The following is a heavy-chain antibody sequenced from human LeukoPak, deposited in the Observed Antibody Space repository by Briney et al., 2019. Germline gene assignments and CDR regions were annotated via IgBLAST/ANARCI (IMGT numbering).Heavy chain of an antibody. J-gene: IGHJ4*02. V-gene: IGHV3-23*01. D-gene: IGHD1-26*01. Sequence: GGSLRLSCAASGFTFGDYAIRWVRQPPGKRLEWVSLITSGGGSTYYADSVKGRFTISRDNPTDTLSLQMNSLRVEDTAVYYCAKGWGALDYWGQGTLVTVSS. CDR3: AKGWGALDY. CDR1: GFTFGDYA. CDR2: ITSGGGST.